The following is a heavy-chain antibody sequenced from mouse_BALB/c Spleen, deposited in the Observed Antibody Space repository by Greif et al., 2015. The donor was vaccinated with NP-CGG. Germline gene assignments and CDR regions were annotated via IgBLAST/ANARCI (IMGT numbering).Heavy chain of an antibody. Sequence: QVQLQQSGAELVKPGAPVKLSCKASGYTFTSYWMNWVKQRPGRGLEWIGRIDPSDSETHYNQKFKDKATLTVDKSSSTAYIQLSSLTSEDSAVYYCARGYYGSSDYFDYWGQGTTLTVSS. CDR1: GYTFTSYW. J-gene: IGHJ2*01. CDR2: IDPSDSET. V-gene: IGHV1-69*02. CDR3: ARGYYGSSDYFDY. D-gene: IGHD1-1*01.